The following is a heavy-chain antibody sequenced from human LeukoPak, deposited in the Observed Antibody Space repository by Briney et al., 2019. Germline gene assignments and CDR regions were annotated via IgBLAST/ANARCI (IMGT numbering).Heavy chain of an antibody. D-gene: IGHD4-17*01. CDR3: AKDTTTHTVTPHYFDY. V-gene: IGHV3-23*01. CDR1: GFTFSSYA. CDR2: ISGSGADT. Sequence: GSLRLSCAGSGFTFSSYAMSWVRQAPGKGLEWVSAISGSGADTYYADSVKGRFTISRDNSKNTLFLQMNSLRAEDSAVYYCAKDTTTHTVTPHYFDYWGQGSLVTVSS. J-gene: IGHJ4*02.